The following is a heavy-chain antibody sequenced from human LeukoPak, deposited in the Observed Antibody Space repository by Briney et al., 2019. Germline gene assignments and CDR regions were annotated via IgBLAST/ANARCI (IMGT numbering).Heavy chain of an antibody. D-gene: IGHD3-3*01. CDR2: ISSSSSYI. CDR3: ARDQLRNYDFWSGYYTGRYYGMDV. CDR1: GFTFSSYG. V-gene: IGHV3-21*01. Sequence: GRSLRLSCAASGFTFSSYGMHWVRQAPGKGLEWVSSISSSSSYIYYADSVKGRFTISRDNAKNSLYLQMNSLRAEDTAVYYCARDQLRNYDFWSGYYTGRYYGMDVWGQGTTVTVSS. J-gene: IGHJ6*02.